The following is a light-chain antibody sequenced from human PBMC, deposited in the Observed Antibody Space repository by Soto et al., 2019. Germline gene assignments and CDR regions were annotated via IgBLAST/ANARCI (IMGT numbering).Light chain of an antibody. J-gene: IGKJ5*01. CDR2: DAS. CDR3: QQRSNWPHSIT. CDR1: QGVSGW. Sequence: LTPTPSTLSASVGDACTFTGGGIQGVSGWLAWYQQKPGQAPRLLIYDASKRATSIPARFSGSGSETDFTLTISSLEPEDFAVYYCQQRSNWPHSITFGQGTRLEI. V-gene: IGKV3-11*01.